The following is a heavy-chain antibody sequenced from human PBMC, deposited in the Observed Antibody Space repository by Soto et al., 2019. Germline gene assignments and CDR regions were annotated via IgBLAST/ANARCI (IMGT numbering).Heavy chain of an antibody. CDR1: GYRFTSSG. V-gene: IGHV1-18*04. D-gene: IGHD2-21*01. CDR2: ISAYNGNT. Sequence: QVHLVQSGGEVKKPGASVKVSCKASGYRFTSSGFSWVRQAPGQGLEWMGWISAYNGNTLYAQKFKGRVTMTTDTSTSTVYMELGSLRSDYTAVYYCATDPYCGSAPGCSALDAWGQGTTVTVSS. J-gene: IGHJ6*02. CDR3: ATDPYCGSAPGCSALDA.